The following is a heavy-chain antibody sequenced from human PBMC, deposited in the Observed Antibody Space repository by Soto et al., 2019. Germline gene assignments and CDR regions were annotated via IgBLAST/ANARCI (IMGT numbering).Heavy chain of an antibody. CDR2: IIPIFGTA. CDR3: ARSLEEHSSGEYFQH. Sequence: ASVKVSCKASGGTFSSYTISWVRQAPGQGLEWMGGIIPIFGTANYAQKFQGRVTITADESTSTAYMELSSLRSEDTAVYYCARSLEEHSSGEYFQHWGQGTLVTVSS. V-gene: IGHV1-69*13. D-gene: IGHD6-19*01. J-gene: IGHJ1*01. CDR1: GGTFSSYT.